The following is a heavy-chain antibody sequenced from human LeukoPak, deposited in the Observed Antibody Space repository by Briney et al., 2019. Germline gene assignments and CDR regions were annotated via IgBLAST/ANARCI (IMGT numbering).Heavy chain of an antibody. CDR1: GXTVSSHN. Sequence: PGGSLRLSCAASGXTVSSHNMNWVRQAPGKGLECVSVIYSDGTTHYADSVKGRFTISRDNSKNTVYLQMNSLRAEDTAVYYCARVCLSCDYGDYDGFEYWGQGTLVTVSS. V-gene: IGHV3-53*01. D-gene: IGHD4-17*01. J-gene: IGHJ4*02. CDR3: ARVCLSCDYGDYDGFEY. CDR2: IYSDGTT.